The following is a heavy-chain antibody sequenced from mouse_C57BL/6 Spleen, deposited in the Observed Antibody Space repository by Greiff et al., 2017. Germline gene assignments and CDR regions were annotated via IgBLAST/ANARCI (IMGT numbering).Heavy chain of an antibody. J-gene: IGHJ2*01. CDR3: ARSPPEDYFDY. V-gene: IGHV7-3*01. CDR1: GFTFTDYY. Sequence: EVKLMESGGGLVQPGGSLSLSCAASGFTFTDYYMSWVRQPPGKALEWLGFIRNKANGYTTEYSASVKGRFTISRDNSQSILYLQMNALRAEDSATYYCARSPPEDYFDYWGQGTTLTVSS. CDR2: IRNKANGYTT.